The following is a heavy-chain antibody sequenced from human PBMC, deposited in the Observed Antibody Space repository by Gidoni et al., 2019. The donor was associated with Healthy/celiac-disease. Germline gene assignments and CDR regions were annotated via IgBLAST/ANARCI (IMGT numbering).Heavy chain of an antibody. CDR1: GFTFSSYW. V-gene: IGHV3-7*03. Sequence: EVQLLESGGGLVRPGGALRLACAASGFTFSSYWMSWVRQAPGKGLEWVANIKQDGSKKYYVDSVKGRFTISRDNAKNSLYLQMNSLRAEDTAEYYCARLYCSSTSCYIFDYWGQGTLVTVSS. J-gene: IGHJ4*02. CDR3: ARLYCSSTSCYIFDY. CDR2: IKQDGSKK. D-gene: IGHD2-2*02.